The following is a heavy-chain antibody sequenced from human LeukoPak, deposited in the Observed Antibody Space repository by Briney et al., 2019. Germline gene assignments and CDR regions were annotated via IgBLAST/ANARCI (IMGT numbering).Heavy chain of an antibody. D-gene: IGHD5-18*01. J-gene: IGHJ4*02. CDR1: GFTFSSYA. Sequence: GRSLRLSCAASGFTFSSYAMHWVRQAPGKGLEWVAVTSYDGSNKYYADSVKGRFTISRDNSKNTLYLQMNSLRAEDTAVYYCARGPWIQLRPLDYWGQGTLVTVSS. CDR2: TSYDGSNK. CDR3: ARGPWIQLRPLDY. V-gene: IGHV3-30-3*01.